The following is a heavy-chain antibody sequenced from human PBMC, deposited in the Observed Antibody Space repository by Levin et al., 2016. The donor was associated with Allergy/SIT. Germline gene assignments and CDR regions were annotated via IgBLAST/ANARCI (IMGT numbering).Heavy chain of an antibody. CDR3: AKSRGPSNTWYSSDWGLDY. CDR1: GFILTSYA. V-gene: IGHV3-23*01. J-gene: IGHJ4*02. Sequence: GESLKISCEASGFILTSYAVNWVRQSPGKGLEWVSALSGDASVAYYSNSVRGRFTISRDDSRKTVFLQMDSLRVEDTAVYYCAKSRGPSNTWYSSDWGLDYWGQGNMVTVSS. D-gene: IGHD2-2*01. CDR2: LSGDASVA.